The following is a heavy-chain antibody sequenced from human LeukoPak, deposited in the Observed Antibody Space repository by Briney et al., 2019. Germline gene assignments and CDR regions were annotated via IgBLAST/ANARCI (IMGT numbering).Heavy chain of an antibody. CDR1: GYTFTSYD. V-gene: IGHV1-8*01. D-gene: IGHD5-24*01. CDR3: ARGEGPPRWLQGWWPDERNNWFDP. J-gene: IGHJ5*02. CDR2: MNPNSGNT. Sequence: ASVKVSCKASGYTFTSYDINWVRQAPGQGLEWMGWMNPNSGNTGYAQKFQGRVTMTRNTSISTAYMELSSLRSEDTAVYYCARGEGPPRWLQGWWPDERNNWFDPWGQGTLVTVSS.